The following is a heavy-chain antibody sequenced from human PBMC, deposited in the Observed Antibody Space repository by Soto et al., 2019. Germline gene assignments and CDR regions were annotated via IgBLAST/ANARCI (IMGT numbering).Heavy chain of an antibody. CDR1: GGSISSSNW. CDR3: ARVSGSYYYGMYV. D-gene: IGHD1-26*01. Sequence: LSLTCAVSGGSISSSNWWSWVRQPPGKGLEWIGEIYHSGSTNYNPSLKSRVTISVDKSKNQFSLKLSSVTAADTAVYYCARVSGSYYYGMYVWGQGTTVTVSS. J-gene: IGHJ6*02. CDR2: IYHSGST. V-gene: IGHV4-4*02.